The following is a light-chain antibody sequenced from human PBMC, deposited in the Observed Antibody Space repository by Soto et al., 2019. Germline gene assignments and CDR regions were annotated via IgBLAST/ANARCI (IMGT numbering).Light chain of an antibody. CDR3: QQYNGFGSWT. CDR2: V. CDR1: QSISSP. Sequence: DIQMTQSPSTLSASVGDRVSITCRASQSISSPMAWYQQEPGKAPRLLIYVQRGVPSRFSGSASGTEFTLTISSLQPDDFATYYCQQYNGFGSWTFGQGTKVEIK. V-gene: IGKV1-5*01. J-gene: IGKJ1*01.